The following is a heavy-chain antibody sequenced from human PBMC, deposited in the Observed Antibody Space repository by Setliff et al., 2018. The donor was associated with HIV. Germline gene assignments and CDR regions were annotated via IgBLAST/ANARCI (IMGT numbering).Heavy chain of an antibody. Sequence: PGGSLRLSCVASGFTFSNYAMHWVRQAPGKGLEWVTVISYDESNKYYGDSGKGRFTISRDNSKNTLYLQMNSLGAEDTAVYYCAKTQGWHLINYWGPGTLVTVS. V-gene: IGHV3-30*01. D-gene: IGHD6-19*01. J-gene: IGHJ4*02. CDR2: ISYDESNK. CDR3: AKTQGWHLINY. CDR1: GFTFSNYA.